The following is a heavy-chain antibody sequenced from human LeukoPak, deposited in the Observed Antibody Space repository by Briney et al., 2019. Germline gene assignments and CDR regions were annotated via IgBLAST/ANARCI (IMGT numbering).Heavy chain of an antibody. CDR2: ISYDGSNK. CDR1: GFTFSSYG. V-gene: IGHV3-30*18. Sequence: GRSLRLSCAASGFTFSSYGMHWVRQAPGKGLEWVAVISYDGSNKYYADSVKGRSTISRDNSKNTLYLQMNSLRAEDTAVYYCAKDCSGGSCMDYWGQGTLVTVSS. J-gene: IGHJ4*02. CDR3: AKDCSGGSCMDY. D-gene: IGHD2-15*01.